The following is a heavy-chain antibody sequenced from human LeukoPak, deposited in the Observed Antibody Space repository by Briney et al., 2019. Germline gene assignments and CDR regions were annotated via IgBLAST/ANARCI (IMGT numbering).Heavy chain of an antibody. J-gene: IGHJ4*02. CDR1: GFTFSSYA. CDR2: ISYDGSNK. V-gene: IGHV3-30*18. Sequence: PGGSLRLSCAASGFTFSSYAMSWVRQAPGKGLEWVAVISYDGSNKYYADSVKGRFTISRDNSKNTLYLQMNSLRPEDTAVYYCAKSHRDFDYWGQGTLVTVSS. CDR3: AKSHRDFDY.